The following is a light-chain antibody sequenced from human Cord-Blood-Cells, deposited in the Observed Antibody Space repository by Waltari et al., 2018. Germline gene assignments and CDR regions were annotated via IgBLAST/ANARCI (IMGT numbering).Light chain of an antibody. CDR2: EVS. CDR3: SSYTSSSTWV. V-gene: IGLV2-14*01. Sequence: QSALTQPASVSGFPGQSITISCTGTRSDVGGYNYVSWYQQPPGNAPKLMIYEVSNRPSGVSNRFSGSKSGNAASLTISGLQAEDEADYYCSSYTSSSTWVFGGGTKLTVL. CDR1: RSDVGGYNY. J-gene: IGLJ3*02.